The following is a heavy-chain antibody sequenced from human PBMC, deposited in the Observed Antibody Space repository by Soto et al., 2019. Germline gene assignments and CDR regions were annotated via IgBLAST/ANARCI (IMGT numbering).Heavy chain of an antibody. CDR3: AKSGDYGGKVFDY. Sequence: GGSLRLSCAASGFTFDDYAMHWVRQAPGKGLEWVSGISWNSGSIGYADSVKGRFTISRDNAKNSLYLQMNSLRAEDTALYYCAKSGDYGGKVFDYWGQGTLVTVSS. CDR2: ISWNSGSI. J-gene: IGHJ4*02. CDR1: GFTFDDYA. V-gene: IGHV3-9*01. D-gene: IGHD4-17*01.